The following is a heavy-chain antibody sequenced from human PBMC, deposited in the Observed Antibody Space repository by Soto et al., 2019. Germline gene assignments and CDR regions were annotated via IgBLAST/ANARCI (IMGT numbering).Heavy chain of an antibody. CDR3: AADGNYYYGMDV. CDR2: IVVGSGNT. CDR1: GFTFTSSA. Sequence: QMQLVQSGPEVKKPGTSVKVSCKASGFTFTSSAVQWVRQARGQRLEWIGWIVVGSGNTNYAQKFRERVTITRHMSISTAYMELSSLRSEDTAVYYCAADGNYYYGMDVWGQGTTVTVSS. V-gene: IGHV1-58*01. J-gene: IGHJ6*02.